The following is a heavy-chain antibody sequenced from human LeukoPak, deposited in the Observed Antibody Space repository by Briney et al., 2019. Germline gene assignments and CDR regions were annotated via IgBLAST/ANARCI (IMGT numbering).Heavy chain of an antibody. D-gene: IGHD2-2*01. CDR3: AKQNIVVVPAAMWFDP. Sequence: GGSLRLSCAASGFTFSSYAMSWVRQAPGKGLEWVSAISGSGGSTYYADSVKGRFTISRDNSKNTLYLQMNSLRAEDAAVYCCAKQNIVVVPAAMWFDPWGQGTLVTVSS. CDR1: GFTFSSYA. V-gene: IGHV3-23*01. CDR2: ISGSGGST. J-gene: IGHJ5*02.